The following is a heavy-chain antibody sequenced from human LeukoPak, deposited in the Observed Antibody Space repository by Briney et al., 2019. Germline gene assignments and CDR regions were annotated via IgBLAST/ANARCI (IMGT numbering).Heavy chain of an antibody. CDR2: INSDGSST. V-gene: IGHV3-74*01. J-gene: IGHJ5*02. Sequence: GGSLRLSCAASGFTFSSYWMHWVRQAPGKGLAWVSRINSDGSSTSYADSVKGRFTISRDNAKNTLYLQMNSLRAEDTAVYYCARTVSRWFDPWGQGTLVTVSS. CDR1: GFTFSSYW. D-gene: IGHD5/OR15-5a*01. CDR3: ARTVSRWFDP.